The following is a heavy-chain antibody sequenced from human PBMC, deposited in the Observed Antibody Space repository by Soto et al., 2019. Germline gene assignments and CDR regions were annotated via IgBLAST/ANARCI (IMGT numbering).Heavy chain of an antibody. J-gene: IGHJ5*02. V-gene: IGHV4-34*01. CDR3: GRQPWVYSAYRGWTRRETGSAP. D-gene: IGHD5-12*01. CDR2: INHSGST. Sequence: PSETLSLTCAFYGLSFSGYYWILIRQPPGKGLEWVGEINHSGSTNYNPSLKSRVTISVDTSKNQFSLKLSSVTAADTAVYYCGRQPWVYSAYRGWTRRETGSAPWGQGTLVPVSS. CDR1: GLSFSGYY.